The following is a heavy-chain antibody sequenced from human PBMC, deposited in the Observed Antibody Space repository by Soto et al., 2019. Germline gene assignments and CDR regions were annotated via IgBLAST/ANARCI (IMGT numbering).Heavy chain of an antibody. CDR1: GGSISSYY. Sequence: SETLSLTCTVSGGSISSYYWSWIRQPPGKGLEWIGYIYYSGSTNYNPSLKSRVTISVDTSKNQFSLKRSSVTAADTAVYYCARAYSSSWYFFDYWGQGTLVTVSS. CDR3: ARAYSSSWYFFDY. V-gene: IGHV4-59*01. CDR2: IYYSGST. D-gene: IGHD6-13*01. J-gene: IGHJ4*02.